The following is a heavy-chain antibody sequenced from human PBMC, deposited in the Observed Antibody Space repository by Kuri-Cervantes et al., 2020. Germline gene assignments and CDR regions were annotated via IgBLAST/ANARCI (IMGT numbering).Heavy chain of an antibody. D-gene: IGHD6-25*01. V-gene: IGHV3-21*01. CDR1: GFTFSSYS. Sequence: GESLKISCAASGFTFSSYSMNWVRQAPGKGLEWVSSISSSSSYIYYADSVKGRFTISRDNAKNSLYLQMNSLRAEDTAVYCCARDRLVSSGIYYYYGIDVWGQGTTVTVSS. J-gene: IGHJ6*02. CDR2: ISSSSSYI. CDR3: ARDRLVSSGIYYYYGIDV.